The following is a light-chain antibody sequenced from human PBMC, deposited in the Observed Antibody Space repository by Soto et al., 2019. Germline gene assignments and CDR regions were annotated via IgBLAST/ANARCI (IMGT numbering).Light chain of an antibody. V-gene: IGKV3-15*01. CDR2: GES. Sequence: EIVLTHSPSTLSLSPGERATSSCRSSQSVSSSYLAWSQQKTGQAPRILIYGESTRATGIPDRLSGSGSGTELNLTISRLQSEDFAVYYCEQYNNWPITFSQGTRLEIK. CDR1: QSVSSSY. CDR3: EQYNNWPIT. J-gene: IGKJ5*01.